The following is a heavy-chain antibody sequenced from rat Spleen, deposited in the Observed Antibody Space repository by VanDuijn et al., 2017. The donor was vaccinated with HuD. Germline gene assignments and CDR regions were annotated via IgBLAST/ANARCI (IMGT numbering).Heavy chain of an antibody. CDR2: ISPSGGST. D-gene: IGHD1-7*01. Sequence: EVQLVESDGGLVQPGRSLKLSCAASGFTFSDYDMAWVRQAPTKGLEWVASISPSGGSTYYRDSVKGRFTVSRDNAKSTLYLQMDSLRSEDTATYYCARPSYGYPFAYWGQGTLVTVSS. CDR1: GFTFSDYD. CDR3: ARPSYGYPFAY. V-gene: IGHV5S23*01. J-gene: IGHJ3*01.